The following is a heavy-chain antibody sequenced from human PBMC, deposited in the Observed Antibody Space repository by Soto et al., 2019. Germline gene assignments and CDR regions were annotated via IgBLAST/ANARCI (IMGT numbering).Heavy chain of an antibody. CDR2: IIPILGIA. D-gene: IGHD3-9*01. J-gene: IGHJ3*02. CDR1: GGTFSSYT. CDR3: ASTYYDILTGYYDYAFDI. Sequence: QVQLVQSGAEVKKPGSSVKVSCKASGGTFSSYTISWVRQAPGQGLEWMGRIIPILGIANDAQKFQCRVTITADKSTSTAYMELSSLRSEDTAVYYCASTYYDILTGYYDYAFDIWGQGTMVTVSS. V-gene: IGHV1-69*02.